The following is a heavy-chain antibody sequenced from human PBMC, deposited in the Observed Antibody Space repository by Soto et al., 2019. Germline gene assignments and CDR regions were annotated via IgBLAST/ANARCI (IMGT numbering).Heavy chain of an antibody. CDR2: TYYRSKWYN. CDR3: ARCAHIQLHFNWFDP. Sequence: SQTLSLTCAISGDSVSSNSAAWNWLRQSPSRGLEWLGRTYYRSKWYNDYAVSVKSRITINPDTSKNQFSLQLNSVTPEDTAVYYCARCAHIQLHFNWFDPWGQGTLVTVSS. J-gene: IGHJ5*02. D-gene: IGHD5-18*01. V-gene: IGHV6-1*01. CDR1: GDSVSSNSAA.